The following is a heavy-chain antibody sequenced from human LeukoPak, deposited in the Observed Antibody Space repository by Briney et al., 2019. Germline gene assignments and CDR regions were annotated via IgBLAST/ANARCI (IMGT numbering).Heavy chain of an antibody. Sequence: SETLSLTCTVSGGSISSYYWSWIRQPPGKGLEWIGYIYSSGSTNYNPSLKSRITISVDTSKNQFSLKLSSVTAADTAVYYCARGQGDFWSGYYLLNYYYGMDVWGQGTTVTVSS. CDR2: IYSSGST. CDR3: ARGQGDFWSGYYLLNYYYGMDV. D-gene: IGHD3-3*01. V-gene: IGHV4-59*08. J-gene: IGHJ6*02. CDR1: GGSISSYY.